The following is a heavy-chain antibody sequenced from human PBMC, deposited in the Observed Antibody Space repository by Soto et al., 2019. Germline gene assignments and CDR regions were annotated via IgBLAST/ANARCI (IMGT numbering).Heavy chain of an antibody. CDR3: ARDRRYYDSRDAFDI. CDR1: GFTFSSYG. D-gene: IGHD3-22*01. Sequence: LRLSCAASGFTFSSYGMHWVRQAPGKGLEWVAVIWYDGSNKYYADSVKGRFTISRDNSKNTLYLQMNSLRAEDTAVYYCARDRRYYDSRDAFDIWGQGTMVTVSS. V-gene: IGHV3-33*01. J-gene: IGHJ3*02. CDR2: IWYDGSNK.